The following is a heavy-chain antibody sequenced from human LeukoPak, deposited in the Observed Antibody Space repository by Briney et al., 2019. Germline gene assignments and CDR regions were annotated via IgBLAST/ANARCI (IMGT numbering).Heavy chain of an antibody. J-gene: IGHJ6*03. CDR1: GFTFSSYG. CDR2: IRYDGSNK. D-gene: IGHD4-11*01. CDR3: AKSAVNPPLGYYYYMDV. V-gene: IGHV3-30*02. Sequence: PGGSLRLSCAASGFTFSSYGMHWVSQAPGKGLEWVAFIRYDGSNKYYADSVKGRFTISRDNSKNTLYLQMNSLRAEDTAVYYCAKSAVNPPLGYYYYMDVWGKGTTVTVSS.